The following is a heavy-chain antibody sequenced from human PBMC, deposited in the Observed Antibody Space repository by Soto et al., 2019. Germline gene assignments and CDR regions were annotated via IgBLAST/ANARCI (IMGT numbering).Heavy chain of an antibody. V-gene: IGHV3-23*01. Sequence: PGGSLRLSCAASGFTFSSYAMSWVRQAPGKGLGWVSAISGSGGSTYYADSVKGRFTISRDNSKNTLYLQMNSLRAEDTAVYYCAKPPYCSSTSCPGTDWGQGTLVTVSS. CDR2: ISGSGGST. D-gene: IGHD2-2*01. CDR1: GFTFSSYA. CDR3: AKPPYCSSTSCPGTD. J-gene: IGHJ4*02.